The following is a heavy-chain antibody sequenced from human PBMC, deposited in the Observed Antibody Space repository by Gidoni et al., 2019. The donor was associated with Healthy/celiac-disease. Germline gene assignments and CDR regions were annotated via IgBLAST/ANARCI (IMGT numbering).Heavy chain of an antibody. CDR2: ISGSGGST. CDR3: AKDLYSSGLYAWLN. Sequence: AASGFTFSSYAMSWVRQAPGKGLEWVSAISGSGGSTYYADSVKGLVTISRDNSKNTLYLQMNSLRAEDTAVYYCAKDLYSSGLYAWLNWGQGTLVTVSS. V-gene: IGHV3-23*01. CDR1: GFTFSSYA. J-gene: IGHJ4*02. D-gene: IGHD6-19*01.